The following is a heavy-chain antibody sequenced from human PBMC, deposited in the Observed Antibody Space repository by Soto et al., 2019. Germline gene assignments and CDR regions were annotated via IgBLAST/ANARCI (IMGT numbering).Heavy chain of an antibody. CDR2: IYYSGST. D-gene: IGHD3-3*01. Sequence: PSETLSLTCTVSGGSTSGGDYYWSWIRQPPGKGLEWIGYIYYSGSTYYNPSLKSRVTISVDTSKNQFSLKLSSVTAADTAVYYCARGRIGRIRTIFGVVTPSFDYWGQGTLVTVSS. CDR1: GGSTSGGDYY. J-gene: IGHJ4*02. CDR3: ARGRIGRIRTIFGVVTPSFDY. V-gene: IGHV4-30-4*01.